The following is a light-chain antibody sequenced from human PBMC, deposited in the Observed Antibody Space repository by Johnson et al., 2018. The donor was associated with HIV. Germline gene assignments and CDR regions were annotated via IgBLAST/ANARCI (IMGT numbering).Light chain of an antibody. CDR2: ENN. V-gene: IGLV1-51*01. CDR1: SFNIGNHF. CDR3: GTWGISLSPHYG. Sequence: QSVLTQPPSVSGAPGQNVTISCSGISFNIGNHFVSWYQQLPGTAPKLLTYENNQRPLVIPVRFSASESRMSAILGFAGFQLGVEADYYCGTWGISLSPHYGFGTGTKVTVL. J-gene: IGLJ1*01.